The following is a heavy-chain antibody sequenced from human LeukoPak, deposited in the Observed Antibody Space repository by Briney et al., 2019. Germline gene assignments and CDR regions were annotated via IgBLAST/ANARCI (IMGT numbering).Heavy chain of an antibody. CDR3: ARDGWPGSSYYRPFDY. D-gene: IGHD6-13*01. CDR1: RFTFSNYA. Sequence: PGGSLRLSCAAARFTFSNYAMSWVRQAPGKGLEWVSVISKSGGDIYYADSVKGRFTISRDDAKNSLYLQMNSLRADDTAVYYCARDGWPGSSYYRPFDYWGQGTLVTVSS. CDR2: ISKSGGDI. V-gene: IGHV3-23*01. J-gene: IGHJ4*02.